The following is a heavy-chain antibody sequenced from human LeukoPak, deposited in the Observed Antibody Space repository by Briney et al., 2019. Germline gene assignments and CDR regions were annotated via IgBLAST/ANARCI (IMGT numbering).Heavy chain of an antibody. CDR1: GGSISSYY. CDR3: ARDFSHLLSGAFDI. CDR2: IYYSGST. Sequence: SETLSLTCTVSGGSISSYYWSWIRQPPGKGLEWIGYIYYSGSTNYNPSLKSRVTISVDTSKNQFSLKLSSVTAADTAVYHCARDFSHLLSGAFDIWGQGTMVTVSS. J-gene: IGHJ3*02. V-gene: IGHV4-59*01. D-gene: IGHD1-26*01.